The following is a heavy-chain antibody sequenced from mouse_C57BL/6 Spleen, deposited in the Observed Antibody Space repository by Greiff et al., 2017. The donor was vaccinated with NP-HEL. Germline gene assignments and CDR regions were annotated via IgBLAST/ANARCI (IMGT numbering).Heavy chain of an antibody. CDR3: ARMDY. CDR2: IDPSDSYT. V-gene: IGHV1-69*01. Sequence: VQLQQPGAELVMPGASVKLSCKASGYTFTSYWMRWVKQRPGQGLEWIGEIDPSDSYTNYNQKFKGKSTLTVDKSSSTAYMQLSSLTSEDSAVYYCARMDYWGQGTTLTVSS. J-gene: IGHJ2*01. CDR1: GYTFTSYW.